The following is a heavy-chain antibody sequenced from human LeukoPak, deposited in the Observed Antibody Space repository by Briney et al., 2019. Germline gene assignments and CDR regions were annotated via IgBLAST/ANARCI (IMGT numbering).Heavy chain of an antibody. CDR3: AREGYDSSGSPLDY. CDR2: IYYSGST. CDR1: GYSITNGYY. Sequence: SETLSLTCTVSGYSITNGYYWGWIRQPPGKGLEWIGYIYYSGSTNYNPSLKSRVTISVDTSKNQFSLKLSSVTAADTAVYYCAREGYDSSGSPLDYWGQGTLVTVSS. J-gene: IGHJ4*02. D-gene: IGHD3-22*01. V-gene: IGHV4-61*01.